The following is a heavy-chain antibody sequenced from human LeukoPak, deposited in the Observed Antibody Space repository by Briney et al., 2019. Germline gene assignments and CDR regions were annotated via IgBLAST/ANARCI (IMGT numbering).Heavy chain of an antibody. CDR1: GFTFSSYA. J-gene: IGHJ4*02. CDR3: AKDDYYDSSGYYYGGY. Sequence: GGSLRLSCAASGFTFSSYAMSWVRQAPGKGLEWVSAISGSGGSTYYADSVKGRFTISRDNPKNTLYLQMNSLRAEDTAVYYCAKDDYYDSSGYYYGGYWGQGTLVTVSS. V-gene: IGHV3-23*01. CDR2: ISGSGGST. D-gene: IGHD3-22*01.